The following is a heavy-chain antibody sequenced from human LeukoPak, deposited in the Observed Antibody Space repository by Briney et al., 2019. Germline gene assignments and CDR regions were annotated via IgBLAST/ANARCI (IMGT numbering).Heavy chain of an antibody. CDR3: ARGARRIAVAGRPFDY. CDR1: GYSISSGYY. V-gene: IGHV4-38-2*02. D-gene: IGHD6-19*01. CDR2: INHSGST. Sequence: SETLSLTCTVSGYSISSGYYWGWIRQPPGKGLEWTGSINHSGSTNYNPSLKSRVTISVDTSKNQFSLKLSSVTAADTAVYYCARGARRIAVAGRPFDYWGQGTLVTVSS. J-gene: IGHJ4*02.